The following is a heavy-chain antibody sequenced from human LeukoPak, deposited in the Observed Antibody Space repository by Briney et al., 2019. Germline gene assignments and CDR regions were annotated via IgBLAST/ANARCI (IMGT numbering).Heavy chain of an antibody. J-gene: IGHJ4*02. V-gene: IGHV4-38-2*01. D-gene: IGHD2-15*01. Sequence: SETLSLTCAVSGYSISSGYHWGWIRQPPGKGLEWIGSIYHGGKTYHNPSLKSRVTISVDTSMNQFSPKLSSVTAADTAVYYCARTRYCSGATCYSPELFESWGQGTLVTVSS. CDR3: ARTRYCSGATCYSPELFES. CDR1: GYSISSGYH. CDR2: IYHGGKT.